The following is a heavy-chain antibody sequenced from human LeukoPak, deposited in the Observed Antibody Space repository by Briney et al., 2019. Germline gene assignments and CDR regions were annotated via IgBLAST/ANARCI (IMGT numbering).Heavy chain of an antibody. J-gene: IGHJ6*02. CDR3: ARGWFYGMDV. D-gene: IGHD3-10*01. CDR2: IYSGGST. V-gene: IGHV3-66*01. Sequence: GGSLRLSCAASGFTVSSSYMSWVRQAPGKGLEWVSVIYSGGSTYYADSVKGRFTISRDNSRSTLYLQMNTLRAEDTAVYYCARGWFYGMDVWGQGTTVSVSS. CDR1: GFTVSSSY.